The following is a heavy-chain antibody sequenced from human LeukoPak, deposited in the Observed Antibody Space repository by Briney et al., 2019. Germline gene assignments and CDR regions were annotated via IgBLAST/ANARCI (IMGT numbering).Heavy chain of an antibody. CDR2: ITSSGGNT. Sequence: GGSLRLSCAASGFTFSSYSMSWVRQAPGKGLEWVSTITSSGGNTYYADSVKGRFTISRDNSKNTLYLQMNSLRAEDTAIYYCANPLVRSSWLLDYWGRGTLVTVSA. CDR1: GFTFSSYS. J-gene: IGHJ4*02. V-gene: IGHV3-23*01. CDR3: ANPLVRSSWLLDY. D-gene: IGHD6-13*01.